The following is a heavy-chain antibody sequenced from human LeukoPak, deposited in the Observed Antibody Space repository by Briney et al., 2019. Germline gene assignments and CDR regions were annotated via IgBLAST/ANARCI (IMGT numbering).Heavy chain of an antibody. CDR1: GFTFSSYG. V-gene: IGHV3-30*02. CDR3: VVVPGSITIFGVVIIGDY. J-gene: IGHJ4*02. D-gene: IGHD3-3*01. Sequence: GGSLRLSCAASGFTFSSYGMHWVRQAPGKGLEWVAFIRYDGSNKYYADSVKGRFTISRDNSKKTLYLQMNRLRAEDTAVYYCVVVPGSITIFGVVIIGDYWGQGTLVTVSS. CDR2: IRYDGSNK.